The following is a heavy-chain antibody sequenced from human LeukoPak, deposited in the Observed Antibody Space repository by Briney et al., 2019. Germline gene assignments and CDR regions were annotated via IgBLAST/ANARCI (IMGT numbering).Heavy chain of an antibody. D-gene: IGHD3-3*01. V-gene: IGHV4-59*08. CDR1: GFTFSDHY. CDR3: ARSYYDVRTGYSSLWFAP. J-gene: IGHJ5*02. Sequence: GSLRLSCAASGFTFSDHYWSWIRQPPGKGLEWIGYISYSGNTNYNPSLKSRVTISVDTSKNQFSLKLSSVTAADTAVYFCARSYYDVRTGYSSLWFAPWGPGTQVTVSS. CDR2: ISYSGNT.